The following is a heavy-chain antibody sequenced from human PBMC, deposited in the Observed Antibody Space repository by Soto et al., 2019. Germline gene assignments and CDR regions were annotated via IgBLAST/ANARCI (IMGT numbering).Heavy chain of an antibody. J-gene: IGHJ4*02. Sequence: GGSLRLSCVASGFTFSSYWMSWVRQAPGKGLEWVANIKQDGSKKYYVDSVKGRFTISRDNAKNSLYLEMNSLRAEDTAVYYCARVTCSSSTCYAVYFDSWGQGTLVTVS. D-gene: IGHD2-2*01. CDR3: ARVTCSSSTCYAVYFDS. CDR1: GFTFSSYW. V-gene: IGHV3-7*01. CDR2: IKQDGSKK.